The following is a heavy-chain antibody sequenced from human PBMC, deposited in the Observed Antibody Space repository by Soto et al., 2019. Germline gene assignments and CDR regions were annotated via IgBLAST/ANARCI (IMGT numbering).Heavy chain of an antibody. CDR1: GGSISSGGYY. Sequence: PSETLSLTCTVSGGSISSGGYYWSWIRQHPGKGLEWIGHIFDSGTTYTNPSLRSQVAISLDTSKNHFSLTLSSVTAADTAVYYCAREPQGFYYDSSGFENDYWGQGTLVTVSS. J-gene: IGHJ4*02. CDR3: AREPQGFYYDSSGFENDY. V-gene: IGHV4-30-4*08. D-gene: IGHD3-22*01. CDR2: IFDSGTT.